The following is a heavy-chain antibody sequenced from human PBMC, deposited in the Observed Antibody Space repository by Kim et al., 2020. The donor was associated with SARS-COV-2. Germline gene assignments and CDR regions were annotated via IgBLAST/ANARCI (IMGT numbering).Heavy chain of an antibody. D-gene: IGHD3-9*01. J-gene: IGHJ4*02. Sequence: GGSLRLSCAASGFTFSSYGMHWVRQAPGKGLEWVAVISYDGSNKYYADSVKGRFTISRDNSKNTLYLQMNSLRAEDTAVYYCAKVSIALRYFDWLLSDTTLDFDYWGQGTLVTVSS. CDR3: AKVSIALRYFDWLLSDTTLDFDY. CDR2: ISYDGSNK. CDR1: GFTFSSYG. V-gene: IGHV3-30*18.